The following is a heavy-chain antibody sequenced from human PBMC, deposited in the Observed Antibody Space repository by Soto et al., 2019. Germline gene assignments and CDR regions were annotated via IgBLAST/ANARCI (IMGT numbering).Heavy chain of an antibody. Sequence: SETLCLTCTVSAGSISRCDYYGRGIRQPPRKGLECISYIYDSGSPYYNPRLKSRVTISVDTSKNQFSLKLSSGTAADTAVFYCARVRNYYNSSGYYVNYWGQGTLVT. J-gene: IGHJ4*02. CDR3: ARVRNYYNSSGYYVNY. CDR1: AGSISRCDYY. CDR2: IYDSGSP. D-gene: IGHD3-22*01. V-gene: IGHV4-30-4*01.